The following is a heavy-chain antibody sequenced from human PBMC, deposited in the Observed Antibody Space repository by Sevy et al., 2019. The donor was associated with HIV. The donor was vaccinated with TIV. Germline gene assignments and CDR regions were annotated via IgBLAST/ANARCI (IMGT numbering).Heavy chain of an antibody. CDR2: ISTSSSST. CDR3: ATDPDNVHYYDSSGSLFDN. D-gene: IGHD3-22*01. CDR1: GFTFSNYA. V-gene: IGHV3-23*01. Sequence: GRSLRLSCAASGFTFSNYAMGWVRQAPGKGPEWVSTISTSSSSTYYADSVKGRFTISRDNSKNTLSLQMNSLRADDTAVYHGATDPDNVHYYDSSGSLFDNWGQGTLVTVSS. J-gene: IGHJ4*02.